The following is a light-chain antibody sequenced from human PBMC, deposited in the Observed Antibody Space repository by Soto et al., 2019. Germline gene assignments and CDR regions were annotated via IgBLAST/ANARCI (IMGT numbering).Light chain of an antibody. CDR1: QSVSSN. CDR2: GAS. V-gene: IGKV3-15*01. Sequence: EIVMTQSPATLSVSPGERATLSCRASQSVSSNLAWYQQKPGQAPRLLIYGASTRATGVPARFSGSGSGTEFTLTISSLQSEDFVVYYCQPYNNWPPWTFGQGTKVEI. CDR3: QPYNNWPPWT. J-gene: IGKJ1*01.